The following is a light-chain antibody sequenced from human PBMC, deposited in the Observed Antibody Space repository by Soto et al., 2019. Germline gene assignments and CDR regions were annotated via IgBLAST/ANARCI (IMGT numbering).Light chain of an antibody. J-gene: IGKJ4*01. V-gene: IGKV3-20*01. CDR3: QQYHTWPIT. CDR1: QSVSSSY. CDR2: GAS. Sequence: EIVLTQSPGTLSLSPGERATLSCRASQSVSSSYLAWYQQKPGQAPRLLIYGASSRATGIPDRFSGSGSGTEFTLTISSLQSEDCAIYYCQQYHTWPITFGGGDQGGDQ.